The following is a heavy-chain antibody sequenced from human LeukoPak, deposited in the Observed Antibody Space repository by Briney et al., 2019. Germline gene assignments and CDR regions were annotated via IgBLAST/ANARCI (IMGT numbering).Heavy chain of an antibody. CDR3: ARRREYSGYDYKDFDY. CDR2: ISHSGST. V-gene: IGHV4-34*01. CDR1: GGSFSGSY. Sequence: SETLSLTCTVYGGSFSGSYWTRIRQSPGKGLEWIGEISHSGSTNYNPSLKSRLTISVDTSKNQFSLKLKSVTAADTAIYYCARRREYSGYDYKDFDYWGQGTLVTVSS. J-gene: IGHJ4*02. D-gene: IGHD5-12*01.